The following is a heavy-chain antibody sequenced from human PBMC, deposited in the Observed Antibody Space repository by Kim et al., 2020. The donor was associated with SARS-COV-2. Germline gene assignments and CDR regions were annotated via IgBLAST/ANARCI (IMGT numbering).Heavy chain of an antibody. CDR3: ARDSWSRLRGVTYSYYGMDV. D-gene: IGHD3-10*01. Sequence: RFTISRDNPKNTLYLQMNSLRAEDTALYYCARDSWSRLRGVTYSYYGMDVWGQGTTVTVSS. J-gene: IGHJ6*02. V-gene: IGHV3-30*01.